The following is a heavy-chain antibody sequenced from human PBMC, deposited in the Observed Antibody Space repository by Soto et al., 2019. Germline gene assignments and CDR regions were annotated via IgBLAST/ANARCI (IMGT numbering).Heavy chain of an antibody. V-gene: IGHV3-15*01. CDR2: IKSVADGGTT. J-gene: IGHJ3*01. D-gene: IGHD4-4*01. CDR3: TTDLRAAVTRTWRGAFDV. Sequence: EVQLVESGGGLVNPGGSLRLSCEASGFTFTSAWMTWVRQTPGKGLEWVGRIKSVADGGTTDFAARVKGRCTISSDDSQNTLFLQMNSLKTEAKAVDYCTTDLRAAVTRTWRGAFDVWGQGTTGTVSS. CDR1: GFTFTSAW.